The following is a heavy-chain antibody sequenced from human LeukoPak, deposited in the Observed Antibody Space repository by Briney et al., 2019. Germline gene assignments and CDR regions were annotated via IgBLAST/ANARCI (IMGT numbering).Heavy chain of an antibody. CDR3: AKDFSGSYPGY. Sequence: GGSLRLSCAASGFTFSSSAMSWVRQVPGKGLEWVSAISDNGGSTNYADSVKGRFTISRDNSESTLYLQMNSLRAEDTALYYCAKDFSGSYPGYWGQGTLVTVSS. V-gene: IGHV3-23*01. CDR2: ISDNGGST. CDR1: GFTFSSSA. J-gene: IGHJ4*02. D-gene: IGHD1-26*01.